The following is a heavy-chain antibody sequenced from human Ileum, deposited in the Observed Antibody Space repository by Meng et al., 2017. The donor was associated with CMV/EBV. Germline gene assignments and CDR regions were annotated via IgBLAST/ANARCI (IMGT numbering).Heavy chain of an antibody. D-gene: IGHD2-2*01. J-gene: IGHJ5*02. CDR3: AREDIVPGATWFDP. Sequence: SETLSLTCTVSGVSVTTETYYWTWIRQSPGKGLEWIGYISDSGNTHYNPSLKTRVTISVDTPTNQFFLKLSSVTPADTAIYYCAREDIVPGATWFDPWGQGILVTVSS. CDR1: GVSVTTETYY. V-gene: IGHV4-61*01. CDR2: ISDSGNT.